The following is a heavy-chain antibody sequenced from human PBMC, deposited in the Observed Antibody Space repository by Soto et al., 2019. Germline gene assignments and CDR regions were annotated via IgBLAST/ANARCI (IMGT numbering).Heavy chain of an antibody. CDR3: ARNRGGEMLDY. V-gene: IGHV3-7*01. Sequence: EVQLVESGGALVQPGGSLRLSCATSGFTFTHYWMNWVRQAPGKGLEWVANINIDGTEKYYGDSVKGRFTISRDNAKNSLYLPMDSLRDEDMAVYFCARNRGGEMLDYWGQGTLVTVSS. CDR1: GFTFTHYW. CDR2: INIDGTEK. D-gene: IGHD3-10*01. J-gene: IGHJ4*02.